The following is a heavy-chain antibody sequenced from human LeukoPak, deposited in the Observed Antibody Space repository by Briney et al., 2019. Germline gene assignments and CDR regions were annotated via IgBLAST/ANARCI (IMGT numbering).Heavy chain of an antibody. V-gene: IGHV3-23*01. CDR1: GFTFSSYA. Sequence: GGSLRLSCAASGFTFSSYAMSWVRQAPGKGLEWVSAISGSGGSTYFADSVKGRFTISRDNSKNTLYLQMNSLRAEDTAVYYCAKRGVDYYDSSGYYYYFDYWGQGTLVTVSS. D-gene: IGHD3-22*01. CDR3: AKRGVDYYDSSGYYYYFDY. CDR2: ISGSGGST. J-gene: IGHJ4*02.